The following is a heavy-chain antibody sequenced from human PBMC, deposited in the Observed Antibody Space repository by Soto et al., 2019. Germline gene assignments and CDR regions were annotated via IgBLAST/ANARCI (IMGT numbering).Heavy chain of an antibody. CDR2: ISGSGGST. CDR3: AKDLTEWPDAFDI. V-gene: IGHV3-23*01. D-gene: IGHD2-8*01. J-gene: IGHJ3*02. CDR1: GFTFSSYA. Sequence: EVPLLESGGGLVQPGGSLRLSCAASGFTFSSYAMSWVRQAPGKGLEWVSAISGSGGSTYYADSVKGRFTISRDNSKNTLYLQMNSLRAEDTAVYYCAKDLTEWPDAFDIWGQGTMVTVSS.